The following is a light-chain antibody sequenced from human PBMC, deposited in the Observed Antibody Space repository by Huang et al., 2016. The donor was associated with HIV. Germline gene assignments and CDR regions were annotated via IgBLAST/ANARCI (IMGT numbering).Light chain of an antibody. CDR1: HSVDSD. CDR3: QQYNDWPPLT. CDR2: DAS. J-gene: IGKJ4*01. Sequence: EIEMTQSPATLSVSPGERATLSCRASHSVDSDLAWYQQKPGQAPRLRIYDASTRATGISGKFNGTGSGTEFSLSITNLQSEDFSVYYCQQYNDWPPLTFGGGTKVEI. V-gene: IGKV3-15*01.